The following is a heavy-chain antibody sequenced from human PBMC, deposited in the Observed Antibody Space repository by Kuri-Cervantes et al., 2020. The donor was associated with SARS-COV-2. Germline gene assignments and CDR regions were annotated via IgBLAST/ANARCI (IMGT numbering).Heavy chain of an antibody. CDR1: GYTFTSYG. D-gene: IGHD2-2*02. V-gene: IGHV1-18*01. CDR3: ARDGIVVVPAAIWAEGYFDL. Sequence: ASVKVSCKASGYTFTSYGISWVRQAPGQGLEWMGWISAYNGNTNYAQKLQGGVTMTTDTSTSTAYMELRSLRSDDTAVYYCARDGIVVVPAAIWAEGYFDLWGRGTLVTVSS. CDR2: ISAYNGNT. J-gene: IGHJ2*01.